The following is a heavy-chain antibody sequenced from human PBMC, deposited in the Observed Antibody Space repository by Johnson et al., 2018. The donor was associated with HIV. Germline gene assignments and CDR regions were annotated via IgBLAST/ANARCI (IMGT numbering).Heavy chain of an antibody. J-gene: IGHJ3*02. CDR3: ASSNVVGYSNYPDAFDI. CDR1: GFTFSDYY. V-gene: IGHV3-11*01. D-gene: IGHD6-13*01. CDR2: ISSSGSTI. Sequence: QVQLVESGGGLVKPGGSLRLSCAASGFTFSDYYMSWIRQAPGKGLEWVSYISSSGSTIYYPDSVKGRFTISRDSAKNSLYLQMNSLRAEDTAVYYCASSNVVGYSNYPDAFDIWGQGTMVTVSS.